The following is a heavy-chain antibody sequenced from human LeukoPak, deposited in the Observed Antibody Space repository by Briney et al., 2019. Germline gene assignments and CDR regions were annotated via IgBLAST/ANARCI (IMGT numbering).Heavy chain of an antibody. J-gene: IGHJ6*02. D-gene: IGHD2-15*01. CDR1: GFTFSSYA. CDR3: ARDAFLCSGGSCYFYYYYYGMDV. V-gene: IGHV3-30-3*01. Sequence: GRSLRLSCAGSGFTFSSYAMHWVRQAPGKGLEWVAVISYDGSNKYYADSVKGRFTISRDNSKNTLYVQMNSLRAEDTAVYYCARDAFLCSGGSCYFYYYYYGMDVWGQGTTVTVSS. CDR2: ISYDGSNK.